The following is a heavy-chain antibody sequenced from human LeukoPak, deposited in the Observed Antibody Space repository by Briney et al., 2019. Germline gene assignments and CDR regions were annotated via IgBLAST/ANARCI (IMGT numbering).Heavy chain of an antibody. CDR3: AKSGEGGYYHPH. D-gene: IGHD6-25*01. V-gene: IGHV3-23*01. Sequence: GSLRLSCAASGFIFSNYGMTWVRQAPGKGLEWVSTISSSGTRTYYADSVKGRFTISRDNYKNTDLQMNSLRVEDTAVYYCAKSGEGGYYHPHWGLGTLVTVSS. CDR1: GFIFSNYG. J-gene: IGHJ4*02. CDR2: ISSSGTRT.